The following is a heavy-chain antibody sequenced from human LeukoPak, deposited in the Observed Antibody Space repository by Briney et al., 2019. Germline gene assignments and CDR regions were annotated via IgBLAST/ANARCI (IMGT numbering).Heavy chain of an antibody. CDR1: GFTFSSYS. D-gene: IGHD3-9*01. CDR3: ARGRYDTLTGYEYYFDY. Sequence: GGSLRLSCAASGFTFSSYSMNWVRQAPGKGLEWVSSISSSSYIYYADSVKGRFTISRDNAKNSLYLQMNSLRAEDTAVYYCARGRYDTLTGYEYYFDYWGQGTLVTVSS. V-gene: IGHV3-21*04. CDR2: ISSSSYI. J-gene: IGHJ4*02.